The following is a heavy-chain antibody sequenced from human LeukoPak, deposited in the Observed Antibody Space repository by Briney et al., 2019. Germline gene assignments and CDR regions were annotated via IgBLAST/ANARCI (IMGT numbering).Heavy chain of an antibody. CDR3: AGGGSYYYDSSGYYPTYYFDY. CDR1: GGTFSSYA. V-gene: IGHV1-69*04. J-gene: IGHJ4*02. D-gene: IGHD3-22*01. Sequence: ASVKVSCKASGGTFSSYATSWVRQAPGQGLEWMGRIIPILGIANYAQKFQGRVTITADKSTSTAYMELSSLRSEDTAVYYCAGGGSYYYDSSGYYPTYYFDYWGQGTLVTVSS. CDR2: IIPILGIA.